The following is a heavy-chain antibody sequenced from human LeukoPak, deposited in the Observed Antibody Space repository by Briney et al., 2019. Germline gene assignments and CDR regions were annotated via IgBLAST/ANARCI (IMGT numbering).Heavy chain of an antibody. CDR3: ARRGIVGYVVVAATGNWWFDP. CDR1: GGSISSYY. J-gene: IGHJ5*02. D-gene: IGHD2-15*01. CDR2: IYYSGST. Sequence: SETLSLTCTVSGGSISSYYWSWIRQPPGKGLEWIGYIYYSGSTNYNPSLKSRVTISVDTSKNQFSLKLSSVTAADTAVYYCARRGIVGYVVVAATGNWWFDPWGQGTLVTVSS. V-gene: IGHV4-59*01.